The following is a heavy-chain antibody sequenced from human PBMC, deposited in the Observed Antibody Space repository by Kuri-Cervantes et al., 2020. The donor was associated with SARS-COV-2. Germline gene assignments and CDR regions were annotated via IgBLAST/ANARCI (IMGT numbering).Heavy chain of an antibody. CDR2: FDPEDGET. V-gene: IGHV1-24*01. D-gene: IGHD6-19*01. Sequence: SVKVSCKVSGYTLAELSMHWVRQAPGKGLEWMGGFDPEDGETIYAQKFQGRVTMTEDTSTDTAYMDLSSLRSEDTAVYYCARDRGEQWLVSNYYYYGMDVWDQGTTVTVSS. J-gene: IGHJ6*02. CDR3: ARDRGEQWLVSNYYYYGMDV. CDR1: GYTLAELS.